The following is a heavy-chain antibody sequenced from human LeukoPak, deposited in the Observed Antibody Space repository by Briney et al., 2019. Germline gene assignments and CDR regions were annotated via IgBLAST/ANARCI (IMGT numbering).Heavy chain of an antibody. Sequence: SETLSLTCTVSGDSVSSSNYYWAWIRQPPGKGLEWIGSVFYSGSTYSNPSLESRLTVSVDTSKNHFSLRLTSVPAADTAMYYCARHPFPGTFPPNNWFDPWGQGTLVTVSS. CDR3: ARHPFPGTFPPNNWFDP. CDR2: VFYSGST. CDR1: GDSVSSSNYY. D-gene: IGHD3-10*01. J-gene: IGHJ5*02. V-gene: IGHV4-39*01.